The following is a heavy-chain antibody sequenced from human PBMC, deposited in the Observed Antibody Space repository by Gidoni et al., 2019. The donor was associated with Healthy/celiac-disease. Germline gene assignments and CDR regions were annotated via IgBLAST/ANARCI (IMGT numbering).Heavy chain of an antibody. J-gene: IGHJ4*02. D-gene: IGHD6-19*01. Sequence: APGQGLEWMGWISAYNGNTNYAQKLQGRVTMTTDTSTSTAYMELRSLRSDDTAVYYCARDTAVADYWGQGTLVTVSS. CDR3: ARDTAVADY. V-gene: IGHV1-18*01. CDR2: ISAYNGNT.